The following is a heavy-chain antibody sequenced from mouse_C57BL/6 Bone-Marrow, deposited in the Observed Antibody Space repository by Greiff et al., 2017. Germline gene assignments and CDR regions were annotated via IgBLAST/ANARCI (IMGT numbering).Heavy chain of an antibody. J-gene: IGHJ2*01. Sequence: EVKLMESGGDLVKPGGSLKLSCAASGFTFSSYGMSWVRQTPDKRLEWVATISSGGSYTYYPGSVKGRFTISRDNAKNTLYLQMSSLKSEDTAMYYCARHPTVVPFDYWGQGTTLTVSS. V-gene: IGHV5-6*01. CDR2: ISSGGSYT. CDR1: GFTFSSYG. D-gene: IGHD1-1*01. CDR3: ARHPTVVPFDY.